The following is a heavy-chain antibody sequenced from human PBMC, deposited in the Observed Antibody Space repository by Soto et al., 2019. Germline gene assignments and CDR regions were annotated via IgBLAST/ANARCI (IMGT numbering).Heavy chain of an antibody. V-gene: IGHV3-9*01. J-gene: IGHJ6*01. CDR1: GFTFDDYA. CDR2: ITWNSGTI. D-gene: IGHD3-10*01. Sequence: EVQLVESGGGLVQPGRSLRLSCAASGFTFDDYAMHWVRQTPGKGLEWVSGITWNSGTIGYADSVKGRFTISRDNGKNPRFLQRKSLSPEATALYTCEKDHFGSAIYVMAVWGKGPRSPSPQ. CDR3: EKDHFGSAIYVMAV.